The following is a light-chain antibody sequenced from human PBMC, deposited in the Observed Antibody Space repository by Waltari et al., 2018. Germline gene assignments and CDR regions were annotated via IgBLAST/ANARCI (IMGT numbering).Light chain of an antibody. Sequence: EIVMTQSPATLSVSPGERATLSCRASQSVSSNLAWYQQKPGQAPRLLIYGASTRATGIPARFSGGGSGTEFTLTISSMQSEDFAVYYCQQYNNWPLLTFGGGTKVEIK. CDR2: GAS. J-gene: IGKJ4*01. CDR3: QQYNNWPLLT. CDR1: QSVSSN. V-gene: IGKV3-15*01.